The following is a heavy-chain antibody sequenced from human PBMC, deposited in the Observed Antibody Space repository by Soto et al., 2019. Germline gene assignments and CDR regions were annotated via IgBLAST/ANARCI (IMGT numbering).Heavy chain of an antibody. CDR3: ARGIASRL. J-gene: IGHJ6*03. D-gene: IGHD6-6*01. Sequence: EVQLVESGGGLLQPGGSLRLSCAPAGFTFSSNWMSWFRPAPGKGLEWVANIKQDGSEENYVDSVKGRFTITRDNAKNAASLQMNSLRVEDKAVYYGARGIASRLWGKETTVTVSS. CDR1: GFTFSSNW. V-gene: IGHV3-7*01. CDR2: IKQDGSEE.